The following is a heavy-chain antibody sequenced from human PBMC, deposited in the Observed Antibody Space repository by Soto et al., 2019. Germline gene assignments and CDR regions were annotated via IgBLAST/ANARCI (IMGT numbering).Heavy chain of an antibody. J-gene: IGHJ4*02. CDR2: ISYDGSNK. Sequence: GGSLRLSCAASGFTFSSYGMHWVRQAPGKGLEWVAVISYDGSNKYYADSVKGRFTISRDNSKNTLYLQMNSLRAEDTAVYYCAKDHHGSSTLSWGQGTLVNVSS. CDR1: GFTFSSYG. V-gene: IGHV3-30*18. D-gene: IGHD6-13*01. CDR3: AKDHHGSSTLS.